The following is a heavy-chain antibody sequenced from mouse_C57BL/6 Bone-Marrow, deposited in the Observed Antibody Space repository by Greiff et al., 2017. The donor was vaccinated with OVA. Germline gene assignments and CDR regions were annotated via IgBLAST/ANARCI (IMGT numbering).Heavy chain of an antibody. CDR3: ARPYYSIFAY. CDR2: ISDGGSST. J-gene: IGHJ3*01. Sequence: EVQLVESGGGLVKPGGSLKLSCAASGFTFSSYAMSWVRQTPEKRLEWVATISDGGSSTYYPDNVKGRFTISRDNATNNLYLQMSHLKSEDTAMYYCARPYYSIFAYWGQGTLVTVSA. D-gene: IGHD2-5*01. V-gene: IGHV5-4*01. CDR1: GFTFSSYA.